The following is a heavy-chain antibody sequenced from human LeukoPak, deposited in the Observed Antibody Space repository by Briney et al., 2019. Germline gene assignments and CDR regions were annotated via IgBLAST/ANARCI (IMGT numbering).Heavy chain of an antibody. CDR3: ARTGGDNGYEYYYYYYGMDV. CDR2: INPNSGGT. Sequence: GASVKVSCKASGYTFTGYYMHWVRQAPGQGLEWMGWINPNSGGTNYAQKFQGRVTMTRDTSISTAYMELSRLRSDDTAVYYCARTGGDNGYEYYYYYYGMDVWGQGTTATVSS. D-gene: IGHD5-12*01. V-gene: IGHV1-2*02. CDR1: GYTFTGYY. J-gene: IGHJ6*02.